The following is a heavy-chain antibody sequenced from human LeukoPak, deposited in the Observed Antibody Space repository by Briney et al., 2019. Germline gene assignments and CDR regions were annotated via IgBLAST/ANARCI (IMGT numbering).Heavy chain of an antibody. CDR3: ARGRTVDTPMAE. D-gene: IGHD5-18*01. CDR2: IYYSGST. CDR1: GGSISSSSYY. Sequence: SETLSLTCTVSGGSISSSSYYWGWIRQPPGKGLEWIGSIYYSGSTYYNPSLKSRVTISVDTSKNQFSLKLSSVTAADTAVYYCARGRTVDTPMAEWGQGTLVTVSS. J-gene: IGHJ4*02. V-gene: IGHV4-39*07.